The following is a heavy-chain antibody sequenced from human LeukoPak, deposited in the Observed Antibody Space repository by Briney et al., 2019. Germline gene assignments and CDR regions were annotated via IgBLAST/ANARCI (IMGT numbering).Heavy chain of an antibody. V-gene: IGHV4-4*07. CDR2: VSSSGTI. D-gene: IGHD1-26*01. CDR1: GASISSYF. J-gene: IGHJ4*02. Sequence: SETLSLTCTVSGASISSYFWHWIRHPAGKGLEWIGRVSSSGTINYNPSLKSRVTMSVDTSRNQFSLKLSSVTAADTAEYYCARQEIGSSYYGLDYWGQGILVTVSS. CDR3: ARQEIGSSYYGLDY.